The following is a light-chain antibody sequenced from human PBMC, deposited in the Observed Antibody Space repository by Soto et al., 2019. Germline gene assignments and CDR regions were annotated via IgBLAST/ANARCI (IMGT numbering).Light chain of an antibody. V-gene: IGLV2-14*01. CDR3: SSYTTSSTGV. Sequence: QSVLTQPASVSGSPGQSITISCTGTSSDVGKYNYVSWFQQHPGKAPKLMIFDVSNRPSGVSNRFSGSKSGNTASLTISGLQAEDEADYYCSSYTTSSTGVFGGGTKVTVL. J-gene: IGLJ3*02. CDR2: DVS. CDR1: SSDVGKYNY.